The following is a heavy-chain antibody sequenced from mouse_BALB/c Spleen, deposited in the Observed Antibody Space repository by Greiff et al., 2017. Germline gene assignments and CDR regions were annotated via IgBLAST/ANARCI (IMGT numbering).Heavy chain of an antibody. J-gene: IGHJ2*01. D-gene: IGHD1-1*01. CDR2: ISTYYGDA. V-gene: IGHV1S137*01. CDR3: ARSGGTTGYFDY. Sequence: QVQLQQSGAELVRPGVSVKISCKGSGYTFTDYAMHWVKQSHAKSLEWIGVISTYYGDASYNQKFKGKATMTVDKSSSTAYMELARLTSEDSAIYYCARSGGTTGYFDYWGQGTTLTVSS. CDR1: GYTFTDYA.